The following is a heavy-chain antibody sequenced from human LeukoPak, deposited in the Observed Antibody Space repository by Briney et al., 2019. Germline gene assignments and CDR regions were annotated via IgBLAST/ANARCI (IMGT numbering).Heavy chain of an antibody. CDR2: ITSTSSYI. CDR1: GFTFSSYG. D-gene: IGHD6-19*01. CDR3: ARDTPASGWLYY. V-gene: IGHV3-21*01. Sequence: GGSLRLSCAASGFTFSSYGMHWVRQAPGKGLEWVSTITSTSSYIYYADSVKGRFTVSRDNAKNSLYLQMNSLRTEDTAVYYCARDTPASGWLYYWGQGTLVTVSS. J-gene: IGHJ4*02.